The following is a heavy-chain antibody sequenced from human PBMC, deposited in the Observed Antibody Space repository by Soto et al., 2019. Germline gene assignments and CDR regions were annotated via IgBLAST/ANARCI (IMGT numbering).Heavy chain of an antibody. CDR3: ARDPSVSDCSSTSCYQDYYGMDV. CDR2: INAGNGNT. J-gene: IGHJ6*02. Sequence: QVQLVQSGAEVKKPGASVKVSCKASGYTFTSYAMHWVRQAPGQRLEWMGWINAGNGNTKYSQKFQGRVTITRDTSASTAYMELSSLRSEDTAVYYCARDPSVSDCSSTSCYQDYYGMDVWGQGTTVTVSS. CDR1: GYTFTSYA. D-gene: IGHD2-2*01. V-gene: IGHV1-3*01.